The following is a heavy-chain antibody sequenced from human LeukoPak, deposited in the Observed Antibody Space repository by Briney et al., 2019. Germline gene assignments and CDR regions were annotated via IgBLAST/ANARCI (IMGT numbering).Heavy chain of an antibody. D-gene: IGHD3-22*01. V-gene: IGHV3-21*01. CDR1: GFTFSSYS. Sequence: PGGSLKLSCAASGFTFSSYSMNWVRQAPGKGLEWVSSISSSSSYIYYADSVKGRFTISRDNSKNTLYLQMNSLRAEDTAVYYCASLGYDSSGYLANWGQGTLVTVSS. J-gene: IGHJ4*02. CDR3: ASLGYDSSGYLAN. CDR2: ISSSSSYI.